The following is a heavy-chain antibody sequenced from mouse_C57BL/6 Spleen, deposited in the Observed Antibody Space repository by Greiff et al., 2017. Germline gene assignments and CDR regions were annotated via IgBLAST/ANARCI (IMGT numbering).Heavy chain of an antibody. CDR1: GYTFTDYY. V-gene: IGHV1-19*01. D-gene: IGHD3-2*02. CDR2: INPYNGGT. CDR3: ARGGNSSGYWFGY. Sequence: VHVKQSGPVLVKPGASVKMSCKASGYTFTDYYMNWVKQSHGKSLEWIGDINPYNGGTSYNQKFKGKATLTVDKSSSTAYMELNSLTSEDSAVYYCARGGNSSGYWFGYWGQGTLVTVSA. J-gene: IGHJ3*01.